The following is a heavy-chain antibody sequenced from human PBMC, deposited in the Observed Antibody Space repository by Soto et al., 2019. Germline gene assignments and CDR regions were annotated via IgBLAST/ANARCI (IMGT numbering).Heavy chain of an antibody. V-gene: IGHV3-30*18. D-gene: IGHD3-16*01. CDR2: ISYDGSKK. J-gene: IGHJ4*02. CDR1: GFTFSRSG. Sequence: GGSLRLSCAASGFTFSRSGMHWVRQAPGKGLEWVADISYDGSKKYYADSVKGRFTISRDNSKSTLYLQMNSLRPEDTAVYYCAKDRVESGLGEVDYWGQGTLVTV. CDR3: AKDRVESGLGEVDY.